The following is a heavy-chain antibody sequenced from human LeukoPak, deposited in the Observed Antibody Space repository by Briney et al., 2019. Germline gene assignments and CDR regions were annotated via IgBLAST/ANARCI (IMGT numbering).Heavy chain of an antibody. J-gene: IGHJ3*02. CDR3: ARTISVAGDPFDI. Sequence: PGGSLRLSCAASGFIFRTYGLHWVRQAPGKGLEWVAVISYDGSEKYYADSVKGRFTISRDDSKNNLYLQMNSLRAEDTAVFYCARTISVAGDPFDIWGQGTMVTVSS. D-gene: IGHD6-19*01. V-gene: IGHV3-30*03. CDR2: ISYDGSEK. CDR1: GFIFRTYG.